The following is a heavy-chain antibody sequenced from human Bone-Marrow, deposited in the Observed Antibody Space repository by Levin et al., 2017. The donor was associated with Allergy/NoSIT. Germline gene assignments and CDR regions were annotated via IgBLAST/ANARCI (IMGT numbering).Heavy chain of an antibody. J-gene: IGHJ3*02. V-gene: IGHV3-33*01. CDR3: ARIGPHDAFDI. D-gene: IGHD3/OR15-3a*01. CDR1: GFTFSSYG. Sequence: GGSLRLSCAASGFTFSSYGMHWVRQAPGKGLEWVAVIWYDGSNKYYADSVKGRFTISRDNSKNTLYLQMNSLRAEDTAVYYCARIGPHDAFDIWGQGTMVTVSS. CDR2: IWYDGSNK.